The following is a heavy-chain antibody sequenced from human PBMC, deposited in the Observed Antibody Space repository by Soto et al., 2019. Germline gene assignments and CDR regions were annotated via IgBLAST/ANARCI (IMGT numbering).Heavy chain of an antibody. J-gene: IGHJ4*02. CDR1: GGSISSYY. D-gene: IGHD6-13*01. Sequence: PSETLSLTCTVSGGSISSYYWSWIRQPPGKGLEWIGDIYYSGSTNYNPSLKSRVTISVDTSKNQFSLKLSSVTAADTAVYYCASEIAAAGTGNNYWGKGTLVTVSS. V-gene: IGHV4-59*12. CDR3: ASEIAAAGTGNNY. CDR2: IYYSGST.